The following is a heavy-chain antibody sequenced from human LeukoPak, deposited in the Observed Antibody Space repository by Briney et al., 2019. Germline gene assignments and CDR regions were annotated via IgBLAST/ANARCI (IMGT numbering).Heavy chain of an antibody. CDR2: IYSGGST. J-gene: IGHJ5*02. V-gene: IGHV3-53*01. D-gene: IGHD3-10*01. CDR3: ARSLWFGELLWFDP. CDR1: GFTFDDYA. Sequence: GGSLRLSCAASGFTFDDYAMHWVRQAPGKGLEWVSVIYSGGSTYYADSVKGRSTISRDNSKNTLYLQMNSLRAEDTAVYYCARSLWFGELLWFDPWGQGTLVTVSS.